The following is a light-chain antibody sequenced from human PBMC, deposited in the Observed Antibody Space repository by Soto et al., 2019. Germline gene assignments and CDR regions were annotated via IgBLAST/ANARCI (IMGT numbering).Light chain of an antibody. Sequence: DIQKTQAPSTLSAYVGDRVIITCRASQSISSWLAWYQQKPGTAPKLLIYKASTLQSGVPSRFSGSGSGTEFTLTISSLQPDDSATYYCQQYSDNWTFGQGTKVDIK. V-gene: IGKV1-5*03. CDR1: QSISSW. CDR3: QQYSDNWT. CDR2: KAS. J-gene: IGKJ1*01.